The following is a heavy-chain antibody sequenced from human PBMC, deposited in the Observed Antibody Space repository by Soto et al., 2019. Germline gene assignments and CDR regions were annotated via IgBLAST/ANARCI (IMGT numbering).Heavy chain of an antibody. V-gene: IGHV3-23*01. D-gene: IGHD3-3*01. CDR2: IRRTGGTT. CDR1: GFTFSTNA. Sequence: GSLRLSCAASGFTFSTNAMAWVRQAPGKGLEWVSTIRRTGGTTYYADSVKGRFTISRDNSKNTLYLEMNSLRAEDTAVYYCASHYDMWSGYLSPVDYWGQGTLVTVSS. CDR3: ASHYDMWSGYLSPVDY. J-gene: IGHJ4*02.